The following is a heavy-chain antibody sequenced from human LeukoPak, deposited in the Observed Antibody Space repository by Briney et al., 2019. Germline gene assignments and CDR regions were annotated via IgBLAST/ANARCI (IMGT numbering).Heavy chain of an antibody. CDR3: ARKMKVRGVYLGYGDY. J-gene: IGHJ4*02. CDR2: IYTSGST. V-gene: IGHV4-4*07. D-gene: IGHD3-10*01. Sequence: PSETLSLTCTVSGGSISSYYWSCIRQPAGKGLEWIGRIYTSGSTNYNPSLKSRVTMSVDTSKNQFSLKLSSVTAADTAVYYCARKMKVRGVYLGYGDYWGQGTLVTVSS. CDR1: GGSISSYY.